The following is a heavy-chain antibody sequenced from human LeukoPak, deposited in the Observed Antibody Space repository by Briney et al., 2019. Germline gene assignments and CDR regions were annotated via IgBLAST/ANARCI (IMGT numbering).Heavy chain of an antibody. CDR1: GVSITTSY. CDR2: VFYSGST. Sequence: PSETLSLTCSVSGVSITTSYWAWIRQPPGKGLEWVGYVFYSGSTNANPSLKSRVTISADTSKNHFSLKLTSVTAADTAVYYCARDCSGGSCHEVKDAFDVWGQGTMVTVSS. D-gene: IGHD2-15*01. V-gene: IGHV4-59*01. CDR3: ARDCSGGSCHEVKDAFDV. J-gene: IGHJ3*01.